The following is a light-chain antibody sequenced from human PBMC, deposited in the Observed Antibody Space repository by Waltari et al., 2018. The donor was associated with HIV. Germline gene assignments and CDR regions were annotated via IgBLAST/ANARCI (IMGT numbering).Light chain of an antibody. V-gene: IGKV4-1*01. CDR1: QNIFYSSKNANY. Sequence: VMTQSPHSLALSLGERATINCKSSQNIFYSSKNANYLAWYQQKPGQSPKLLIYWASSRAYGVPDRFSGSGSRTDFTLSISSLQSEDVAVYFCQQYYSTPPTFGQGTRVEIK. J-gene: IGKJ1*01. CDR2: WAS. CDR3: QQYYSTPPT.